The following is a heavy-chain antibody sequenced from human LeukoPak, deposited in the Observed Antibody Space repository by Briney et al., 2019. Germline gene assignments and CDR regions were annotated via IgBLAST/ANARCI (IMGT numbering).Heavy chain of an antibody. CDR1: GFSISTYD. J-gene: IGHJ6*02. CDR2: IGTAGDT. CDR3: ARAGKEYQFHGMDV. V-gene: IGHV3-13*01. D-gene: IGHD2-2*01. Sequence: GGSLRLSCVASGFSISTYDMFWVRQPTGKGLEWVSVIGTAGDTYYPDSVKDRFTISRDNVRNSLYLQMINLRAGDTAIYYSARAGKEYQFHGMDVWGQGSTVTVSS.